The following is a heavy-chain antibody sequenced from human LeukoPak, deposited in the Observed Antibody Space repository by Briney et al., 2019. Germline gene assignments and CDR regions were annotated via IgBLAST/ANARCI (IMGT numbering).Heavy chain of an antibody. V-gene: IGHV1-2*02. CDR2: INPNSGGT. CDR1: GHTFTGYY. Sequence: ASVKVSCKASGHTFTGYYIHWVRQAPGQGLEWMGWINPNSGGTNYAQKFQGRVTMTRDTSISTAYMELSRLTSDDTAVYYCAKNIWFGESSDAFDIWGQGTMVTVSS. J-gene: IGHJ3*02. CDR3: AKNIWFGESSDAFDI. D-gene: IGHD3-10*01.